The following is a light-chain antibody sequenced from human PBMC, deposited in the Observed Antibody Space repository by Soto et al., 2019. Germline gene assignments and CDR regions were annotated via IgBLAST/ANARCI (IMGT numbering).Light chain of an antibody. CDR2: KAS. Sequence: ITMSQSPSTVSASVGDRDTITCRASHHIDAWLAWYQQKPGKAPKILIYKASILESGVPSRFSGSGSGTEFTLTISSLQPDDSATYYCQQHSTPPTFGQGTNVDI. V-gene: IGKV1-5*03. CDR1: HHIDAW. CDR3: QQHSTPPT. J-gene: IGKJ1*01.